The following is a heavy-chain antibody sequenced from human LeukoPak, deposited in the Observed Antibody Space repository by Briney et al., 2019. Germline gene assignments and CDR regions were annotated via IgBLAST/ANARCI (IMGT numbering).Heavy chain of an antibody. Sequence: PGGSLRLSCAASGFTFSSYEMNWVRQAPGKGLEWVSYISSSGSTIYYADSVKGRFTISRDNAKNSLYLQMNSLRAEDTAVYYCARSFLLWFRELDRWFDPWGQGSLVTVSS. D-gene: IGHD3-10*01. V-gene: IGHV3-48*03. CDR3: ARSFLLWFRELDRWFDP. CDR2: ISSSGSTI. CDR1: GFTFSSYE. J-gene: IGHJ5*02.